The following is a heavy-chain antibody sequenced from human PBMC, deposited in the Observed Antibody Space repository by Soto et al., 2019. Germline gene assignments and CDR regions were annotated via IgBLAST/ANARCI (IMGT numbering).Heavy chain of an antibody. D-gene: IGHD6-6*01. V-gene: IGHV1-18*04. J-gene: IGHJ5*02. CDR1: GYTFTSYG. CDR3: ARDQEYSTSGLYWFDL. CDR2: ISAYNGDT. Sequence: VQLVQSGAEVKKPGASVKVSCKASGYTFTSYGITWVRQAPGQGLEWMGWISAYNGDTNYAQKVQGIVTMTTDTSTSTVYMELKSLKSDDTAVYFCARDQEYSTSGLYWFDLWGQGTLVTVSS.